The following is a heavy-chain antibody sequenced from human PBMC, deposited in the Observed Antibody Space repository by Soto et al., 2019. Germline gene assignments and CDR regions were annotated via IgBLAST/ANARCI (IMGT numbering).Heavy chain of an antibody. J-gene: IGHJ6*02. CDR2: ISYDGSNK. CDR3: AKDRYCSGGTCLNFYGMDV. V-gene: IGHV3-30-3*01. Sequence: LRLSCAASGFTFSSYAMHWVRQAPGKGLEWVAVISYDGSNKYYADSVKGRFTISRDNSKNTLYLQMNSLRTEDTAMYYCAKDRYCSGGTCLNFYGMDVWGQGTTVTVSS. D-gene: IGHD2-15*01. CDR1: GFTFSSYA.